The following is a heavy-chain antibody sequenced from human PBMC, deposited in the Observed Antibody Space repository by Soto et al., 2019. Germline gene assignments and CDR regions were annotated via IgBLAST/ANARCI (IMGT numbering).Heavy chain of an antibody. Sequence: AGGSLRLSCAAFGFTFRSYWMQWVRQAPGKGLVWVSWINSDGSSTSYADSVKGRFTISRDNAKNTLYLQMNSLRAEDTAVYYCASGGSSLNFDSWGQGTLVTVSS. CDR2: INSDGSST. J-gene: IGHJ4*02. CDR3: ASGGSSLNFDS. D-gene: IGHD6-6*01. CDR1: GFTFRSYW. V-gene: IGHV3-74*01.